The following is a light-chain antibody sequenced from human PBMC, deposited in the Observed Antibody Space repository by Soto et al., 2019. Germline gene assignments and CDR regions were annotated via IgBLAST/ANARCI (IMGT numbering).Light chain of an antibody. CDR2: GTS. CDR1: QSVDSNY. CDR3: QQYGSSVYT. Sequence: ENGLTQSPGTLSLSPGERATLSCRASQSVDSNYLAWYQHKPGQTPRLLLYGTSTRATGIPDRFSGSGPGTDFTLAINGLEPEDFAVYYCQQYGSSVYTFGQGTKLEIK. V-gene: IGKV3-20*01. J-gene: IGKJ2*01.